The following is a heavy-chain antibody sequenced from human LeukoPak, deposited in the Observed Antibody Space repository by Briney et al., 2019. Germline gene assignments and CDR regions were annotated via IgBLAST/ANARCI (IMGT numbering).Heavy chain of an antibody. CDR2: IYSGGST. D-gene: IGHD6-13*01. J-gene: IGHJ4*02. V-gene: IGHV3-66*02. CDR1: GFTVSSNY. CDR3: AREEMKEELAAAGTGY. Sequence: GGSLRLSCAASGFTVSSNYMSWVRQAPGEGLEWVSVIYSGGSTYYADSVKGRFTISRDNSKNTLYLQMNSLRAEDTAVYYCAREEMKEELAAAGTGYWGQGTLVTVSS.